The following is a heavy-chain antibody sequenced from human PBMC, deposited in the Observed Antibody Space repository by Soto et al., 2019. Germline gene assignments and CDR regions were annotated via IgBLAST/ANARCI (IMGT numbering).Heavy chain of an antibody. V-gene: IGHV3-30-3*01. J-gene: IGHJ4*02. Sequence: PGGSLRLSCAASGFTFSSYAMRWVRQAPGKGLEWVAVISYDGSNKYYADSVKGRFTISRDNSKNALYLQMNSLRAEDTAVYYCAKGGIPRRYNTPKVDFDLWGQGSLVTVSS. CDR2: ISYDGSNK. CDR3: AKGGIPRRYNTPKVDFDL. CDR1: GFTFSSYA. D-gene: IGHD1-1*01.